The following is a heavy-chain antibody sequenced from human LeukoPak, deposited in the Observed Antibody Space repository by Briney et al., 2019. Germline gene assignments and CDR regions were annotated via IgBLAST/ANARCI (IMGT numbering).Heavy chain of an antibody. J-gene: IGHJ6*02. CDR2: IYYSGST. Sequence: PSETLSLTCTVSGGSISSYYWSWIRQPPGKGLEWIGYIYYSGSTNYNPSLKSRVTISVDTSKNQFSLKLSSVTAADTAVYYCARLVVVTHNHYYGMDVWGQGTTVTVSS. D-gene: IGHD2-21*02. V-gene: IGHV4-59*08. CDR1: GGSISSYY. CDR3: ARLVVVTHNHYYGMDV.